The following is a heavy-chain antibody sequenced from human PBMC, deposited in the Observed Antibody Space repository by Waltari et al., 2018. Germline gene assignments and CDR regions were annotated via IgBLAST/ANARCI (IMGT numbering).Heavy chain of an antibody. D-gene: IGHD2-8*01. V-gene: IGHV4-34*01. CDR2: INHRRST. CDR3: ARGTIEVMVYASGMDV. Sequence: QVQLQQWGAGLLKPSETLSLTCAVYGGSFSDYYWSWIRQPPGKGLEWIGEINHRRSTNYNACHKSRVTVSADTSKNQFSLKLSSVTAADTGVYYCARGTIEVMVYASGMDVWDQGTTVTVSS. CDR1: GGSFSDYY. J-gene: IGHJ6*02.